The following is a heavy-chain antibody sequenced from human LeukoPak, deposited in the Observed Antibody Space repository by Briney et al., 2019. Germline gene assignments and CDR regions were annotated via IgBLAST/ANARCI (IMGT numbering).Heavy chain of an antibody. V-gene: IGHV4-59*08. Sequence: SETLSLTCTVSGDSLSSHYWGWIRQPPGKGLEWIGYIYGSGSTHYDPSLRSRVTISEDTSKNQFSLKLTSVTAADTAVYYCARNVGWYSHDSWGQGTLVTVSS. CDR3: ARNVGWYSHDS. D-gene: IGHD6-19*01. J-gene: IGHJ4*02. CDR1: GDSLSSHY. CDR2: IYGSGST.